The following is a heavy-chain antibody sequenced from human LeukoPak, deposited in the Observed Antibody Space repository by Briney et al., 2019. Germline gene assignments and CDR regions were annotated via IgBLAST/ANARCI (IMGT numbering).Heavy chain of an antibody. CDR1: EYTFTGYY. CDR3: ARVLGSSTSFSDS. Sequence: GASVKVSCKASEYTFTGYYMHWVRQAPGQGLEWMGRINPNSGGTNYAQKFQDRVTMTRDTSISTAYMELNSLRSEDTAVYYCARVLGSSTSFSDSWGQGTLVTVSS. J-gene: IGHJ5*02. V-gene: IGHV1-2*06. D-gene: IGHD2-2*01. CDR2: INPNSGGT.